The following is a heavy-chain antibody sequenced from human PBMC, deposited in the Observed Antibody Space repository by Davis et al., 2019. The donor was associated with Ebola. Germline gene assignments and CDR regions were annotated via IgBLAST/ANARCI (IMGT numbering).Heavy chain of an antibody. Sequence: SETLSLTCGVSGGTISRDDYSWTWIRQSPGKGLEWIGYIYQSGSTYYNPSLRSRVTISLDGSKNQFSLKLTSVTAADTAVYYCARGGYDDSSFDYWGQGALVTVSS. CDR1: GGTISRDDYS. CDR2: IYQSGST. V-gene: IGHV4-30-2*06. J-gene: IGHJ4*02. CDR3: ARGGYDDSSFDY. D-gene: IGHD5-12*01.